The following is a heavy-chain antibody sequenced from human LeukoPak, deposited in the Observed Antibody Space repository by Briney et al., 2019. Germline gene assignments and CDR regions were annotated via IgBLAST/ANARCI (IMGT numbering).Heavy chain of an antibody. CDR2: IIPIFGTA. V-gene: IGHV1-69*05. CDR1: GGTFSSYA. J-gene: IGHJ4*02. Sequence: SVKVSCKASGGTFSSYAISWVRQAPGQGLEWMGRIIPIFGTANYAQKFQGRVTITTDESTSTAYMELSSLRSEDTAVYYCARGGDGYNFVSDYWGQGTLVTVSS. D-gene: IGHD5-24*01. CDR3: ARGGDGYNFVSDY.